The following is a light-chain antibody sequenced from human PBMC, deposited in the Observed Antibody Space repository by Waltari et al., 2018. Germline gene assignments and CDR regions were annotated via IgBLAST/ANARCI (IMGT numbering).Light chain of an antibody. CDR2: GKD. CDR3: NSRDNSGNHWI. V-gene: IGLV3-19*01. CDR1: SLRTYY. J-gene: IGLJ2*01. Sequence: SSELTQDPAVSVALGQTVRITCQGDSLRTYYASWYQQKPGQAPVLVIFGKDNRASGIPDRFSDSSSGNTASLTITGAQAEDEAYYDCNSRDNSGNHWIFGGGTKLTVL.